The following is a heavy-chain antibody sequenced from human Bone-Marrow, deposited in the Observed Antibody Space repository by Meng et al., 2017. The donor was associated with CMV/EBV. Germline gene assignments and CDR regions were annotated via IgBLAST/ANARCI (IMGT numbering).Heavy chain of an antibody. D-gene: IGHD1-26*01. Sequence: SVKVSCKASGGTFSSYAISWVRQAPGQGLEWMGGIIPIFGTANYAQKFQGRVTITTDESTSTAYMELSSLRSEDTAVYYCARDKGGADYYYYGMDVCGQGTTVTVSS. CDR1: GGTFSSYA. CDR2: IIPIFGTA. J-gene: IGHJ6*02. CDR3: ARDKGGADYYYYGMDV. V-gene: IGHV1-69*05.